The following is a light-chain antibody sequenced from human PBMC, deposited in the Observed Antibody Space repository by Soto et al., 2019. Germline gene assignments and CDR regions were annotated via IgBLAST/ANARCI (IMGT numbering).Light chain of an antibody. CDR1: QSISSW. CDR3: QQYNSYSWT. CDR2: DAS. Sequence: DIKITQSPSSLSASVGDRVTITCRASQSISSWLAWYQQKPGKAPKLLIYDASSLGSGVPSRFSGTGSGTEFTLTISSLQPDDFAIYYCQQYNSYSWTFG. J-gene: IGKJ1*01. V-gene: IGKV1-5*01.